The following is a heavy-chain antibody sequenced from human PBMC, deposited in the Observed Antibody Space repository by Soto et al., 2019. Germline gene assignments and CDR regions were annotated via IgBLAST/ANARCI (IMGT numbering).Heavy chain of an antibody. D-gene: IGHD6-19*01. J-gene: IGHJ6*02. CDR1: GGSISSSSYY. Sequence: SETLSLTCTVSGGSISSSSYYWGWIRQPPGKGLEWIGSIYYSGSTYYNPSLKSRVTISVDTSKNQFSLKLSSVTAADTAVYYCARRKGVADDYYYYGMDVWGQGTTVTVSS. V-gene: IGHV4-39*01. CDR2: IYYSGST. CDR3: ARRKGVADDYYYYGMDV.